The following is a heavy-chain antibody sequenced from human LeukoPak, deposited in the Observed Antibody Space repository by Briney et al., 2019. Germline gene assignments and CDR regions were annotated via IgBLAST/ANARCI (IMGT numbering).Heavy chain of an antibody. J-gene: IGHJ4*02. Sequence: GGSLRLSCAASGFTFSSYSMNWVRQAPGKGLEWVSSISSSSSYIYYADSVKGRFTISRDNAKNSLYLQMNSLRAEDTAVYCCARDDSIAVAGNFDYWGQGTLVTVSS. D-gene: IGHD6-19*01. CDR1: GFTFSSYS. CDR3: ARDDSIAVAGNFDY. V-gene: IGHV3-21*01. CDR2: ISSSSSYI.